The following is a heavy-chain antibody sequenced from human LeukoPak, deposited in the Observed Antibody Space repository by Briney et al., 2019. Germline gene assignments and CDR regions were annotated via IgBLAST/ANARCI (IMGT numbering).Heavy chain of an antibody. CDR2: IIPIFGTT. V-gene: IGHV1-69*05. CDR3: ATRRLEWGWKPHYYFDY. Sequence: GASVKVSCKASGGTFNNCAISWVRQAPGRGLEWMGGIIPIFGTTNYAQNIQGGVTITTDESTSKAYMELGSLRSEDTAVYYCATRRLEWGWKPHYYFDYWGQGTLVTVSS. CDR1: GGTFNNCA. J-gene: IGHJ4*02. D-gene: IGHD2-15*01.